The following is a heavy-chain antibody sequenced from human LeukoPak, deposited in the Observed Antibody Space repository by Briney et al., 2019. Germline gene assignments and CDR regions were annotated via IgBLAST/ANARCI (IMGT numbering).Heavy chain of an antibody. Sequence: GGSLRLSCAASGFTFSSYEMNWVRQAPGKGLEWVSYISNSDTTIYYADSVKGRFTISRDNAKNPLYLQVNSLRAEDTAVYYCAREGDTAMVGGAFDFWGQGTMVTVSS. CDR2: ISNSDTTI. CDR1: GFTFSSYE. D-gene: IGHD5-18*01. J-gene: IGHJ3*01. CDR3: AREGDTAMVGGAFDF. V-gene: IGHV3-48*03.